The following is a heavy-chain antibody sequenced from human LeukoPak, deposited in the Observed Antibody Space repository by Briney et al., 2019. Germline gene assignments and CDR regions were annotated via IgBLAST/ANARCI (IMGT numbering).Heavy chain of an antibody. CDR2: IPYDGSDK. D-gene: IGHD4-17*01. CDR3: AAMASVTTGDY. CDR1: GFPFSSYG. J-gene: IGHJ4*02. Sequence: PGGSLRLSCAASGFPFSSYGMRWVRQAPGKGLEWVAFIPYDGSDKFYADSVKGRFTISRDNSKNTLYLQMNSLRAEDTAVYYCAAMASVTTGDYWGQGTLVTVSS. V-gene: IGHV3-30*02.